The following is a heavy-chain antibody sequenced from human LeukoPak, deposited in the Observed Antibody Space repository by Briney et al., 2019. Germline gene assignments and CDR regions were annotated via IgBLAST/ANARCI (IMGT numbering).Heavy chain of an antibody. CDR1: GGSITSYY. CDR3: ARQAYSSSWSYYFEY. D-gene: IGHD6-13*01. Sequence: SETLSLTCAVSGGSITSYYWSWVRQPPGRGLEWIASIHYSGSTSYNSSLKSRVTISVDTSKNQFSLKLSSVTPADTAVYYCARQAYSSSWSYYFEYWGQGILVTVSS. CDR2: IHYSGST. V-gene: IGHV4-59*01. J-gene: IGHJ4*02.